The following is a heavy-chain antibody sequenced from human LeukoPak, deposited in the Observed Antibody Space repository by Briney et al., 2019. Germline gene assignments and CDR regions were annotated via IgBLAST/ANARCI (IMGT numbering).Heavy chain of an antibody. CDR3: ARDLHGDYAFDY. J-gene: IGHJ4*02. V-gene: IGHV4-59*01. CDR2: IYYSGSI. D-gene: IGHD4-17*01. CDR1: GGSISSYY. Sequence: SETLSLTCTVSGGSISSYYWSWIRQPPGKGLEWIGYIYYSGSINYNPSLKSRVTISVDTSKNQFSLNLSSVTAADTAVYYCARDLHGDYAFDYWGQGTLVTVSS.